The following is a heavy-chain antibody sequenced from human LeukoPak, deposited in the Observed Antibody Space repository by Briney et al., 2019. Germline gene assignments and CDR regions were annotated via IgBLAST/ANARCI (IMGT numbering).Heavy chain of an antibody. CDR2: ISGSGGST. CDR1: GFTFSSYA. J-gene: IGHJ4*02. D-gene: IGHD4-17*01. Sequence: PGGFLRLSCAASGFTFSSYAMSWVRQAPGKGLEWVSAISGSGGSTYYADSVKGRFTISRDNVKKSLYLQMNSLRDEDTAVYYCARGSLMTTVTTSGYWGQGTLVTVSS. CDR3: ARGSLMTTVTTSGY. V-gene: IGHV3-23*01.